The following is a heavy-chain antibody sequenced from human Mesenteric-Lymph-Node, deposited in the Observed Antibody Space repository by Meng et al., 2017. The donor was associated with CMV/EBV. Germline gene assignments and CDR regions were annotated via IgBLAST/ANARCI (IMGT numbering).Heavy chain of an antibody. CDR2: IDTAGER. CDR1: GFTFSNYD. V-gene: IGHV3-13*01. CDR3: ARGSCSSTSCAPVFYYYYGMDV. J-gene: IGHJ6*02. D-gene: IGHD2-2*01. Sequence: GESLKISCAAPGFTFSNYDIHWVRQTAGKGLEWVSAIDTAGERYYSGSVKGRFTISREDAKNSLYLQMNSLRAGDTAVYYCARGSCSSTSCAPVFYYYYGMDVWGQGTTVTVSS.